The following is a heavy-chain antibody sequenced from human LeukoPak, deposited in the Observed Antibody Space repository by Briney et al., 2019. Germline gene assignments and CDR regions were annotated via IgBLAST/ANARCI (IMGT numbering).Heavy chain of an antibody. CDR3: ASGPDYGDYLFDY. V-gene: IGHV4-59*08. Sequence: SETLSLTCTVAGGSISSYYWSWIRQPPGKGLEWIGYIYYSGSTNYNPSLRSRVTISVDTSKNQFSPKLSSVTAADTAVYYCASGPDYGDYLFDYWGQGTLVTVSS. CDR2: IYYSGST. CDR1: GGSISSYY. J-gene: IGHJ4*02. D-gene: IGHD4-17*01.